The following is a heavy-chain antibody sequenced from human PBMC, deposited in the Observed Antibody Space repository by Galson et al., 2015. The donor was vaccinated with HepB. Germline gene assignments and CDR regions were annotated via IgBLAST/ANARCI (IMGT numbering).Heavy chain of an antibody. D-gene: IGHD2-15*01. J-gene: IGHJ6*02. CDR1: GYTFTSYG. CDR2: ISAYNGNT. Sequence: SVKVSCKASGYTFTSYGISWVRQAPGQGLEWMGWISAYNGNTNYAQKLQGRVTMTTDTSTSTAYMELRSLRSDDTAVYYCARETPIVVVVAANYYYGTDVRVQGTTVTVSS. CDR3: ARETPIVVVVAANYYYGTDV. V-gene: IGHV1-18*01.